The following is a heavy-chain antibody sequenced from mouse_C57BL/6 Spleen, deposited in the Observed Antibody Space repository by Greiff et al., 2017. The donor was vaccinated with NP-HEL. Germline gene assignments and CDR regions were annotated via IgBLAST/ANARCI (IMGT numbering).Heavy chain of an antibody. Sequence: EVQLQQSGPELVKPGASVKIPCKASGYTFTDYNMDWVKQSHGKSLEWIGDINPNNGGTIYNQKFKGKATLTVDKSSSTAYMELRSLTSEDTAVYYCAREIYYGSSGYYFDYWGQGTTLTVSS. CDR3: AREIYYGSSGYYFDY. CDR2: INPNNGGT. J-gene: IGHJ2*01. V-gene: IGHV1-18*01. CDR1: GYTFTDYN. D-gene: IGHD1-1*01.